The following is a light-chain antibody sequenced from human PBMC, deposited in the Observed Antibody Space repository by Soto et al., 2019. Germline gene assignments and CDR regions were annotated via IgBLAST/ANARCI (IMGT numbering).Light chain of an antibody. CDR3: QQYNNWPFT. CDR1: QSVSSN. J-gene: IGKJ2*01. V-gene: IGKV3-15*01. CDR2: GAS. Sequence: EIVMTQSPATLSVSPGERATLSCRASQSVSSNLAWYQQKPGQAPRLLSYGASTRATGIPARFSGSGSGTEFTLTISSLQSEDFAIDYCQQYNNWPFTFGQGNKLEIK.